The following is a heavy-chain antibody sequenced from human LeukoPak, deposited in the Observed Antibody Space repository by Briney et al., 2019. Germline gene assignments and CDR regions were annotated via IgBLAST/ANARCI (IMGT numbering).Heavy chain of an antibody. Sequence: QPGGSLRLSCAASGFTFSSAAMTWVRQAPGKGLEWVSYISSSSSTIYYADSVKGRFTISRDNAKNSLYLQMNSLRAEDTAVYYCARDVRNTEAYWGQGTLVTVSS. D-gene: IGHD2-2*02. V-gene: IGHV3-48*01. CDR1: GFTFSSAA. J-gene: IGHJ4*02. CDR2: ISSSSSTI. CDR3: ARDVRNTEAY.